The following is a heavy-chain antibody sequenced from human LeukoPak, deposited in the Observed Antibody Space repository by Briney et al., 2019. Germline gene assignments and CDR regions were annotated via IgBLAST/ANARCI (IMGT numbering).Heavy chain of an antibody. V-gene: IGHV4-39*01. D-gene: IGHD3-10*01. J-gene: IGHJ4*02. CDR2: IYSSGTT. CDR1: GGSISSNSYN. CDR3: AAGSGRSFDY. Sequence: SETLSLTCTVSGGSISSNSYNWGWIRQSPGKGLEWIGSIYSSGTTYYNPSLKSRVTISGDTSKNQFSLKLSSVTAADTAVYYCAAGSGRSFDYWGQGTLVTVSS.